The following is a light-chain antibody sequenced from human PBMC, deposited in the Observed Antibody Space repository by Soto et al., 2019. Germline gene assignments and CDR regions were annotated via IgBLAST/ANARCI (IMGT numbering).Light chain of an antibody. V-gene: IGLV2-14*03. CDR1: VSDVGGYDS. CDR2: GVN. Sequence: QSALTEPASVSGSPGQSITIYCTGTVSDVGGYDSVSWYQQHPGRAPKLIIYGVNNRPSGVSNRFSASKSADTASLTISGLQAEDEANYYCCSYTTSTTYVFGTGTRSPS. J-gene: IGLJ1*01. CDR3: CSYTTSTTYV.